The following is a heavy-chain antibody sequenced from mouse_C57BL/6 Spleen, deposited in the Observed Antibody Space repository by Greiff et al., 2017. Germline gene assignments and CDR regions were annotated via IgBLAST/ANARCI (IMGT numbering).Heavy chain of an antibody. CDR2: INPSNGDT. V-gene: IGHV1-19*01. CDR1: GYTFTDYY. CDR3: ARSPDNHRAMDY. J-gene: IGHJ4*01. D-gene: IGHD1-3*01. Sequence: EVQLQQPGPVLVKPGASVKMSCKASGYTFTDYYMNWVKPSPGKSLEWIGVINPSNGDTSYNQKFKGKATLTVDKSSSTAYMKLNSLTSEDSAVYYCARSPDNHRAMDYWGQGTTVTVSS.